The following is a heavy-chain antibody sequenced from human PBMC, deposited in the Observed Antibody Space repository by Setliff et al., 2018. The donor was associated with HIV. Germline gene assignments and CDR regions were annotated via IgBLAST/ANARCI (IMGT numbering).Heavy chain of an antibody. V-gene: IGHV4-39*07. CDR3: ARGKHDFSNYGSSDYFYYMDV. D-gene: IGHD4-4*01. Sequence: SETLSLTCAVSGGAITNSRHYWVWIRQSPGKGLEWIGTRISDSATTSVNPSLKSRVTISLDTSKKQFSLKVISVTAADTAIYYCARGKHDFSNYGSSDYFYYMDVWGKGTTVTVS. CDR1: GGAITNSRHY. CDR2: ISDSATT. J-gene: IGHJ6*03.